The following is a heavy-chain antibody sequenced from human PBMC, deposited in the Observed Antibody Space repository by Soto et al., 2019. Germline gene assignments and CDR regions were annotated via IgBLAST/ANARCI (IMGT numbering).Heavy chain of an antibody. V-gene: IGHV3-33*01. Sequence: QVQLVESGGGVVQPGTSLRLSCVTSGFTFSSYGMHWVRQAPGKGLEWVSVILYDGSSKYYADSVKGRFTNSRDNSKNTLYLQMNSLRDEDTAVYYCARLKLVAGRNRFDPWGQGTLVTVSS. CDR3: ARLKLVAGRNRFDP. CDR2: ILYDGSSK. J-gene: IGHJ5*02. CDR1: GFTFSSYG. D-gene: IGHD6-19*01.